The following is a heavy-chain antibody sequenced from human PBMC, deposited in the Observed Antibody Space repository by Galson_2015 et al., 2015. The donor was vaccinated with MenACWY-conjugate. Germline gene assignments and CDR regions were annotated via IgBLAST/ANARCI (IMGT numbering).Heavy chain of an antibody. J-gene: IGHJ4*02. D-gene: IGHD2-2*01. CDR1: GFTFSSYA. CDR2: ISGSGGST. V-gene: IGHV3-23*01. Sequence: SLRLSCAASGFTFSSYAMSWVRQAPGKGLEWVSAISGSGGSTYYADSVKGRFTVSRDNSKNTLYLQMNSLRAEDTAVYYCAKEGRLYCSSTSCYAEYYFDYSGQGTLVTVSS. CDR3: AKEGRLYCSSTSCYAEYYFDY.